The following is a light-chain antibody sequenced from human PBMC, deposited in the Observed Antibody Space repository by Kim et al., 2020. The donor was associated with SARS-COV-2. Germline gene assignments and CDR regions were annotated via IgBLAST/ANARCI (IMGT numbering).Light chain of an antibody. CDR2: GAS. Sequence: LSPGERATPSCRASQSVSSSYLAWYQQKPGQAPRLLIYGASSRATGIPDRFSGSGSGTDFTLTISRLEPEDFAVYYCQQYGSSSGFGQGTKVDIK. V-gene: IGKV3-20*01. CDR3: QQYGSSSG. CDR1: QSVSSSY. J-gene: IGKJ1*01.